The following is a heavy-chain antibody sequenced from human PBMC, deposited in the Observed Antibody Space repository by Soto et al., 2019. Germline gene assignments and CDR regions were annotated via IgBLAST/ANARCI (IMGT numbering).Heavy chain of an antibody. CDR3: AHGSCSSADCYPNPYLDY. CDR2: IYWDDDE. V-gene: IGHV2-5*02. Sequence: QITLKESGPTLVKPTPTLTLTCTFSGFSLSTTAEGVGWIRQPPGKALQWLALIYWDDDERYSPSLKSRLTITKDTSKNQVVLTMTNVDPVDTATYYCAHGSCSSADCYPNPYLDYWGQGILVTVSS. D-gene: IGHD2-2*01. J-gene: IGHJ4*02. CDR1: GFSLSTTAEG.